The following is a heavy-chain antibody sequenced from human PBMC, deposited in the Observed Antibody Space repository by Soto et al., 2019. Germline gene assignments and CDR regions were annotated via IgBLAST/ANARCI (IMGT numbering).Heavy chain of an antibody. CDR3: ARGWTPSDY. V-gene: IGHV1-18*01. Sequence: QVQLVQSGAEVKKPGASVKVSCKASGYTFTNFGISWVRQAPGQGLDWMGWISAYIGNTNCAQKSQSRVIMNTDTPTSTVYMEVTSMRFDDTAVYYCARGWTPSDYLGQGTLFTVSS. D-gene: IGHD2-15*01. CDR2: ISAYIGNT. CDR1: GYTFTNFG. J-gene: IGHJ4*02.